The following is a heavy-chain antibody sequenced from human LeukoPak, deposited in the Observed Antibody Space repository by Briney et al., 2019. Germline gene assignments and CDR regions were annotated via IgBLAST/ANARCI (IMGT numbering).Heavy chain of an antibody. Sequence: PSETLSLTCTVPGGSISSYYWSWIRQPPGKGLEWIGYIYYSGSTNYNPSLKSRVTISVDTSKNQFSLKLSSVTAADTAVYYCAISIPYYDFWSGYSQPGAFDIWGQGTMVTVSS. CDR1: GGSISSYY. D-gene: IGHD3-3*01. CDR2: IYYSGST. V-gene: IGHV4-59*01. CDR3: AISIPYYDFWSGYSQPGAFDI. J-gene: IGHJ3*02.